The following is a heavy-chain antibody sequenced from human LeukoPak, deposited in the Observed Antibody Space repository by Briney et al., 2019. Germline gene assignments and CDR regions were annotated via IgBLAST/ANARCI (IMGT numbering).Heavy chain of an antibody. CDR3: AKDRDYYLVGFFDY. D-gene: IGHD3-10*01. J-gene: IGHJ4*02. Sequence: GGSLRLSRAASGFTFSSYAMSWVRQAPGKGLEWVSAISGSGVTTYYADSVKGRFTISRDNSKNTLYLQMNSLRAEDTALYYCAKDRDYYLVGFFDYWGQGTLVTVSS. CDR2: ISGSGVTT. V-gene: IGHV3-23*01. CDR1: GFTFSSYA.